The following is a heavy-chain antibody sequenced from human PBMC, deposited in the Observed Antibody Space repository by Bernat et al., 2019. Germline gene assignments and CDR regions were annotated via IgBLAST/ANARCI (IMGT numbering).Heavy chain of an antibody. CDR3: ARDRLTMVRGVIRWFDP. V-gene: IGHV7-4-1*01. D-gene: IGHD3-10*01. Sequence: QVQLVQSGAEVKKPGSSVKVSCKASGGTFSSYTISWVRQAPGQGLEWMGRINTNTGNPTYAQGFTGRFVFSLDTSVSTAYLQICSLKAEDTAVYYCARDRLTMVRGVIRWFDPWGQGTLVTVSS. CDR1: GGTFSSYT. J-gene: IGHJ5*02. CDR2: INTNTGNP.